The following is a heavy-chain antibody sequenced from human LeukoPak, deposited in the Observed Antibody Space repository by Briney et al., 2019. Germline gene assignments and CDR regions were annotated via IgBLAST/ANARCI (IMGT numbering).Heavy chain of an antibody. J-gene: IGHJ4*02. CDR3: ARDLSAAYDF. Sequence: GGSLRLSCAASGFPFRSYGMHWVRQAPGKGLEWVARLVYDERNDYANSVKGRFTISRDNSKNMLYLQVDNLRVDDTAMYYCARDLSAAYDFWGQGILVTVPS. D-gene: IGHD2-21*01. V-gene: IGHV3-33*01. CDR2: LVYDERN. CDR1: GFPFRSYG.